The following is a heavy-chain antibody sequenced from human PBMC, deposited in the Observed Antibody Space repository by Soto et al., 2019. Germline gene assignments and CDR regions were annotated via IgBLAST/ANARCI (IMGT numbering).Heavy chain of an antibody. CDR2: TYYRSKWYN. CDR1: GDSVSSNSAA. D-gene: IGHD5-12*01. V-gene: IGHV6-1*01. CDR3: ARDSLKGVKGYDVMSGYYYGMDV. Sequence: SQTLSLTCAISGDSVSSNSAAWNWIRQSPSRGLEWLGRTYYRSKWYNDYAVSVKSRITINPDTSKNQFSLQLNSVTPEDTAVYYCARDSLKGVKGYDVMSGYYYGMDVWGQGXTVTVSS. J-gene: IGHJ6*02.